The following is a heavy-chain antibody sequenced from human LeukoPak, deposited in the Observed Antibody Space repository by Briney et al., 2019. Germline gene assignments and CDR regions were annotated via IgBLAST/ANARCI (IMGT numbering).Heavy chain of an antibody. D-gene: IGHD4-17*01. V-gene: IGHV4-39*01. Sequence: SETLSLTCTVSGGSISSSSYYWGWIRQPPGKGLEWIGSIYYSGSTYYNPSLKSRVTISVDTSKNQLSLKLSSVTAADTAVYYCASPLFYGDYSSEDYWGQGTLVTISS. CDR2: IYYSGST. CDR1: GGSISSSSYY. CDR3: ASPLFYGDYSSEDY. J-gene: IGHJ4*02.